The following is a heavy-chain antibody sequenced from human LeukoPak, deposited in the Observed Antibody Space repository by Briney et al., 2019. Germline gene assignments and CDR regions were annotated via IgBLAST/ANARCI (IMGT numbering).Heavy chain of an antibody. V-gene: IGHV4-59*01. J-gene: IGHJ4*02. CDR2: IYYSEST. Sequence: PSETLSLTCTVSGDSISNYYWSWIRQPPGKGLEWIGYIYYSESTNYNPPLKSRVTISTDTSKSQFSLNLRSVTAEDTGIYYCARGRCRNSGCRPYFDYWGQGTQVTVSS. D-gene: IGHD2/OR15-2a*01. CDR1: GDSISNYY. CDR3: ARGRCRNSGCRPYFDY.